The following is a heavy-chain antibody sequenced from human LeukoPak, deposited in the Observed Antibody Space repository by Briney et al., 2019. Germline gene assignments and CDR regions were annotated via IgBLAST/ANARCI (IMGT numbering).Heavy chain of an antibody. D-gene: IGHD6-19*01. CDR3: VNQISGWVY. J-gene: IGHJ4*02. Sequence: GGSLTLSCSASGFTFDSFAMHWVRQAPGKGLEYLSGIGSNGRSTHNADSVKGRFTISRDNSKNTLFLQMTSLRAEDTAVYYCVNQISGWVYWGQGALVTASS. CDR1: GFTFDSFA. CDR2: IGSNGRST. V-gene: IGHV3-64D*06.